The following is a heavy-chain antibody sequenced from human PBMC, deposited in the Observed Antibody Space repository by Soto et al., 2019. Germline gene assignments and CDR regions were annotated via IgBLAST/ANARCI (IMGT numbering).Heavy chain of an antibody. J-gene: IGHJ6*03. CDR2: ISSSSSYI. CDR3: ARESLYLYSGYDWGAYYYMDV. V-gene: IGHV3-21*01. CDR1: GFTFSSYS. D-gene: IGHD5-12*01. Sequence: EVQLVESGGGLVKPGGSLRLSCAASGFTFSSYSMNWVRQAPGKGLEWVSSISSSSSYIYYADSVKGRFTISRDNAKNSLYLQMNSLRAEDTAVYYCARESLYLYSGYDWGAYYYMDVWGKGTTVTVSS.